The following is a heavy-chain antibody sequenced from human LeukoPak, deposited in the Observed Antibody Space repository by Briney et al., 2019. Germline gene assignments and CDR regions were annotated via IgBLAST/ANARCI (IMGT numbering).Heavy chain of an antibody. Sequence: ASVKVSCKASGYTFTGYYMHWVRQAPGQGLEWMGRINPNSGGTNYAQKFQGRVTITRDTSISTTYMELSRLRSDDTALYYCARVPSYDSSGYYLNWGQGTLVTVSS. V-gene: IGHV1-2*06. D-gene: IGHD3-22*01. CDR2: INPNSGGT. CDR1: GYTFTGYY. CDR3: ARVPSYDSSGYYLN. J-gene: IGHJ4*02.